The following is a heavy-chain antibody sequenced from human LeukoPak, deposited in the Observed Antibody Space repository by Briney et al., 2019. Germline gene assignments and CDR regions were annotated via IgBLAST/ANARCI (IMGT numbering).Heavy chain of an antibody. J-gene: IGHJ4*02. CDR3: ARHGTYCSGGSCYFYSDY. CDR2: IHYSGST. D-gene: IGHD2-15*01. Sequence: SETLSLTCTVSGGSISSYYWSWIRQPPGKGLEWIGYIHYSGSTNYNPSLKSRVTISVDTSKNQFSLKLSSVTAADTAVYYCARHGTYCSGGSCYFYSDYWGQGALDTVSS. CDR1: GGSISSYY. V-gene: IGHV4-59*08.